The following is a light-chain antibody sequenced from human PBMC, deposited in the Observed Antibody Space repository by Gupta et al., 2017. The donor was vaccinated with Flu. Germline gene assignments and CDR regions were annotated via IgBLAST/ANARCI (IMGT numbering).Light chain of an antibody. Sequence: EIVLTQSPGTLSLSPGERATLSCRASQSVRSDYLAWYQQKPGQAPRLLMYGAYYRATGIPDRFSGSGSGTDFTLTISRLEPEDSAVYYCQQYASSSWTSGQGTKVEFK. CDR2: GAY. CDR1: QSVRSDY. J-gene: IGKJ1*01. CDR3: QQYASSSWT. V-gene: IGKV3-20*01.